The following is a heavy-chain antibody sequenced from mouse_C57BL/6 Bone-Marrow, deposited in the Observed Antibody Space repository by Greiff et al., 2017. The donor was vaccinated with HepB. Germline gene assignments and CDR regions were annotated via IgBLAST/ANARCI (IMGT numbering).Heavy chain of an antibody. CDR1: GFTFSDYY. CDR2: ISNGGGST. J-gene: IGHJ3*01. V-gene: IGHV5-12*01. D-gene: IGHD2-2*01. Sequence: EVQLQESGGGLVQPGGSLKLSCAASGFTFSDYYMYWVRQTPEKRLEWVAYISNGGGSTYYPDTVKGRFTISRDNAKNTLYLQMSRLKSEDTAMYYCARGGKKWLRRPFAYWGQGTLVTVSA. CDR3: ARGGKKWLRRPFAY.